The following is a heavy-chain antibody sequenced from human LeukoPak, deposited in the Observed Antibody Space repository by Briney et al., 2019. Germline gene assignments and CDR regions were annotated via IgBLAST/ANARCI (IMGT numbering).Heavy chain of an antibody. CDR3: ARVAVIYYYYMEV. V-gene: IGHV3-7*01. J-gene: IGHJ6*03. CDR2: IRQDGSEQ. CDR1: GFTFSSYS. D-gene: IGHD2/OR15-2a*01. Sequence: PGGSLRLSCAASGFTFSSYSMSWVRQAPGKGLEWVANIRQDGSEQYYVDSVKGRFTISRDNAKHSLFLQMNSLRAEDTAVYYCARVAVIYYYYMEVWGKGTTVTVSS.